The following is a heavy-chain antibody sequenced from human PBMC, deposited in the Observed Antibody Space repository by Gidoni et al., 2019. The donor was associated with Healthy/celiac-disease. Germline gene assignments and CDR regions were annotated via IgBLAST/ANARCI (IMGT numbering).Heavy chain of an antibody. V-gene: IGHV3-30*18. Sequence: QVQLVESGGGVVQPGWSLRLSCAASGFTLGSYGMPWVRQAPGKGLEWVAVISYDGSNKYYADSVKGRFTISRDNSKNTLYLQMNSLRAEDTAVYYCANDQGIAAVGPYYFDYWGQGTLVTVSS. CDR3: ANDQGIAAVGPYYFDY. CDR1: GFTLGSYG. CDR2: ISYDGSNK. D-gene: IGHD6-13*01. J-gene: IGHJ4*02.